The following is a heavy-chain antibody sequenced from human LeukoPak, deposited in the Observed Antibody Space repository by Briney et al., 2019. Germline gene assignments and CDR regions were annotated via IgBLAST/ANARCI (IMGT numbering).Heavy chain of an antibody. Sequence: GASVKVSCKASGYTFTDYYIHWVRQAPGQGLEWMGWMDPKSGETNHAQRFQGRVTMTSDTSISTAYMELSGLRSDDTAVYYCARGFRLSAIEDCFDPWGQGTLVTVSS. D-gene: IGHD2-8*01. J-gene: IGHJ5*02. CDR1: GYTFTDYY. CDR3: ARGFRLSAIEDCFDP. CDR2: MDPKSGET. V-gene: IGHV1-2*02.